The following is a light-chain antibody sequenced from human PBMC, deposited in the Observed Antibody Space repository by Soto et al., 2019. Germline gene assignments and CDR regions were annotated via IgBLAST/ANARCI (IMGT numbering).Light chain of an antibody. CDR1: SSDVDDYRY. CDR2: DGT. J-gene: IGLJ1*01. Sequence: QSVLAQPRSVSGAPVQLRTISCTGTSSDVDDYRYVSWYQQYPGKAPKLVIYDGTKRPSGVPDRFSGSNSGNTASLTISGLQAEDEADYYCCSYVTTPEIFGTGTRSPS. CDR3: CSYVTTPEI. V-gene: IGLV2-11*01.